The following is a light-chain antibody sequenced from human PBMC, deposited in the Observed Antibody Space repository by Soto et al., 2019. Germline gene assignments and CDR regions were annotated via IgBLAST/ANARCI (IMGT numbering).Light chain of an antibody. Sequence: EIVMTQSPATLSVSPGERSTLSCRASQSVSSSYLAWYQKKPGQAPRLLIDDASNRATGTPARFSGSGSGTDFTLTISILEPEDFAVYYCQQRSNWPTFGQGTRLEI. J-gene: IGKJ5*01. CDR1: QSVSSSY. CDR2: DAS. V-gene: IGKV3D-20*02. CDR3: QQRSNWPT.